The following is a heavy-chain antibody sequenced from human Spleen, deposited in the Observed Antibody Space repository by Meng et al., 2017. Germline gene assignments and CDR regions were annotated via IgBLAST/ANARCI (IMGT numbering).Heavy chain of an antibody. D-gene: IGHD6-19*01. CDR3: VRSSGWVKIGFDP. CDR1: GGSISSTSSGYC. J-gene: IGHJ5*02. V-gene: IGHV4-39*01. Sequence: QLQLQESGPGLVKPSETLSLTCTVSGGSISSTSSGYCWGWIRQPPGKGLEWIGSIYYNGNTYYNPPLKSRVTISLDTSKNQFSLKLTSVTAADTAVYYCVRSSGWVKIGFDPWGQGILVTVSS. CDR2: IYYNGNT.